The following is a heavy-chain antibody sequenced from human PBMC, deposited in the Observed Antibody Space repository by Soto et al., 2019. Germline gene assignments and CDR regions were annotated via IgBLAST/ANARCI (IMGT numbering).Heavy chain of an antibody. CDR3: ARDRRLLETGIKTHYYYYYGMDV. J-gene: IGHJ6*02. CDR1: GFTLSSYG. D-gene: IGHD1-1*01. V-gene: IGHV3-33*01. CDR2: IWYDGSNK. Sequence: PGGSRRLSGAGSGFTLSSYGMHWVRRAPGKGGEWVAVIWYDGSNKHYADSVKGRFTISRDNSKNTLYLQMNSLRAEDTAVYYCARDRRLLETGIKTHYYYYYGMDVWGQG.